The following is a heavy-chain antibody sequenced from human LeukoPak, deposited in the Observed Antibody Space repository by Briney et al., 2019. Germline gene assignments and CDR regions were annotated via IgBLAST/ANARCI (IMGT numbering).Heavy chain of an antibody. V-gene: IGHV4-39*07. CDR3: AVYGSGSYYNVPFFDY. D-gene: IGHD3-10*01. CDR2: IYYKGNT. CDR1: GGSISSRSYI. J-gene: IGHJ4*02. Sequence: SETLSLTCTVSGGSISSRSYIWGWIRQPPGKGLEWFGSIYYKGNTYFNPSLKSRVSISEDTSKNQFSLKLSSVTAADTAVYYCAVYGSGSYYNVPFFDYWGQGTLVTVSS.